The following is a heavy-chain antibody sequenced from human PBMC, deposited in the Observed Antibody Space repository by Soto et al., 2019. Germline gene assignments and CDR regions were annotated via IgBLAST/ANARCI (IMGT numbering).Heavy chain of an antibody. J-gene: IGHJ3*02. D-gene: IGHD3-22*01. Sequence: QVQLVESGGGVVQPGRSLRLSCAASGFTFSSYAMHWVRQAPGKGLERVAVISYDGSNKYYADSVKGRFTISRDNSEKTLYLQMSSLRAEDTAVYYCASRGVIVVAMGLASFDIWGQGTMVTVSS. CDR3: ASRGVIVVAMGLASFDI. V-gene: IGHV3-30-3*01. CDR1: GFTFSSYA. CDR2: ISYDGSNK.